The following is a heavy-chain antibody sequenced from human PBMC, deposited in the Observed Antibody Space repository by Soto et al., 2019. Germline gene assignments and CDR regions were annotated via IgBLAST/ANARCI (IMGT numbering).Heavy chain of an antibody. J-gene: IGHJ3*02. CDR2: ISSSSSTI. CDR3: ARRMASGAYCGGDCYSWDAFDI. CDR1: GFTFSSYR. Sequence: GGSLRLSCAASGFTFSSYRMNWVRQAPGKGLEWVSYISSSSSTIYYADSVKGRFTISRDNAKNSLYLQMNSLRDEDTAVYYCARRMASGAYCGGDCYSWDAFDIWGQGTMVTVSS. V-gene: IGHV3-48*02. D-gene: IGHD2-21*02.